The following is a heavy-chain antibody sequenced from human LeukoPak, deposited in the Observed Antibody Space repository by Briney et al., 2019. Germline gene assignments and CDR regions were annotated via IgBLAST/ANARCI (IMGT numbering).Heavy chain of an antibody. CDR3: ARSASYNWNYGNFDY. CDR2: LYTSGST. CDR1: GGSISYYY. J-gene: IGHJ4*02. V-gene: IGHV4-4*07. D-gene: IGHD1-7*01. Sequence: SETLSLTCTVSGGSISYYYWNWIRQPAGKGLEWIGRLYTSGSTYYNPSLKSRVTISVDTSKNQFSLKLSSVTAADTAVYYCARSASYNWNYGNFDYWGQGTLVTVSS.